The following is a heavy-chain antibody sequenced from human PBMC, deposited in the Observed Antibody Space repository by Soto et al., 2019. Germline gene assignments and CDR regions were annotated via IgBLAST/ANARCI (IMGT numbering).Heavy chain of an antibody. CDR2: IYHTGST. D-gene: IGHD2-15*01. CDR1: GGPVSSGSHY. J-gene: IGHJ3*01. Sequence: SSETLSLTCTVSGGPVSSGSHYWSWIRQPPGEGLEWIAYIYHTGSTNYNPSLKSRVTISVDMSKNQFSLKLSAVTAADTAVYYCARDRFGSLNSYDAFDLWGQGTMVTVSS. V-gene: IGHV4-61*01. CDR3: ARDRFGSLNSYDAFDL.